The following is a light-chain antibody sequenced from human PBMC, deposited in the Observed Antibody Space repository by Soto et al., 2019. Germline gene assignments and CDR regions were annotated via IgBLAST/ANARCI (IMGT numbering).Light chain of an antibody. Sequence: QSVLTQPPSASGSPGQSVTISCTGTSSDVGGCNYVSWYQQHPGKAPKLMIYEVTKRPSGVPDRFSASKSGNTASLTVSELQAEDEADYYCSSYAGSNNYVFGTGTKVTVL. J-gene: IGLJ1*01. CDR1: SSDVGGCNY. CDR3: SSYAGSNNYV. CDR2: EVT. V-gene: IGLV2-8*01.